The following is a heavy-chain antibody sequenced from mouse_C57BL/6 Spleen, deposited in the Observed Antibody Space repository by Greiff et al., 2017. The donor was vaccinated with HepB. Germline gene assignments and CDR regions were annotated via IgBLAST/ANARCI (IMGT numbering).Heavy chain of an antibody. CDR1: GYTFTSYW. V-gene: IGHV1-50*01. CDR3: AGAYHLYFDY. CDR2: IDPSDSYT. Sequence: QVQLQQPGAELVKPGASVKLSCKASGYTFTSYWMQWVKQRPGQGLEWIGEIDPSDSYTNYNQKFKGKATLTVDTSSSTAYMQLSSLTSEDSAVYYCAGAYHLYFDYWGQGTTLTVSS. J-gene: IGHJ2*01.